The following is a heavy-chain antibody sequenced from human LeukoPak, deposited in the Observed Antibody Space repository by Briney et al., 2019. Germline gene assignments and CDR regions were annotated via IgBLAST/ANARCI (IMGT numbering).Heavy chain of an antibody. V-gene: IGHV1-8*02. J-gene: IGHJ6*03. CDR3: ARVYTVASGPGRPDKYYYYYYMDV. Sequence: ASVKVSCKASGYTFTGYYMHWVRQAPGQGLEWMGWINPNSGNTGYAQKFQGRVTMTRNTSISTAYMELSSLRSEDTAVYYCARVYTVASGPGRPDKYYYYYYMDVWGKGTTVTVSS. D-gene: IGHD3-10*01. CDR1: GYTFTGYY. CDR2: INPNSGNT.